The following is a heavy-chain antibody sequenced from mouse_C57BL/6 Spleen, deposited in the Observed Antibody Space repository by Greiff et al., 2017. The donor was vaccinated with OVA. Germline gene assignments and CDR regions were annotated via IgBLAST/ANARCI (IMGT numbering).Heavy chain of an antibody. D-gene: IGHD1-1*01. J-gene: IGHJ2*01. Sequence: DVMLVESGGGSVKPGGSLKLSCAASGFTFSSYAMSWVRQTPEKRLEWVATISDGGSYTYYPDNVKGRFTISRDNAKNNLYLQMSHLKSEDTAMYYCARDRDYYGSSYDFDYWGQGTTLTVSS. CDR3: ARDRDYYGSSYDFDY. V-gene: IGHV5-4*01. CDR1: GFTFSSYA. CDR2: ISDGGSYT.